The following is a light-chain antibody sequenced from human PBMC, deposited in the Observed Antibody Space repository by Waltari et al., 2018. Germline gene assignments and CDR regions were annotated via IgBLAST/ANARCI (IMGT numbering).Light chain of an antibody. CDR3: QQSYSAPH. CDR2: AAS. CDR1: QSISSH. J-gene: IGKJ3*01. Sequence: SASVGDRITITCRASQSISSHLNWYQHKSGKAPKLLIYAASSLQSGVPSRFSGSGSGTDFTLTISSLQPEDFATYYCQQSYSAPHFGPGTKVDIK. V-gene: IGKV1-39*01.